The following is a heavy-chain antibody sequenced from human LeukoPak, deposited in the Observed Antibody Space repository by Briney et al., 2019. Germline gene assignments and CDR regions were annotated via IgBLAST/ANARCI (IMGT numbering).Heavy chain of an antibody. Sequence: PGGSLRLSCAASGFTFSSFGMHWVRQTPGKGLVWVSRTHSDGSSTTYADSVQGRFTVSRDNAKNTLYLQMNSLSAEDTAVYYCARVHSYSFDYWGQGTLVTVSS. D-gene: IGHD5-18*01. V-gene: IGHV3-74*01. J-gene: IGHJ4*02. CDR3: ARVHSYSFDY. CDR1: GFTFSSFG. CDR2: THSDGSST.